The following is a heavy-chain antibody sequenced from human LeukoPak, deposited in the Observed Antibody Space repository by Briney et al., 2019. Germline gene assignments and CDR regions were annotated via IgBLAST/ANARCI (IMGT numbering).Heavy chain of an antibody. J-gene: IGHJ6*03. CDR1: GYTFTSYG. V-gene: IGHV1-18*01. CDR3: ARSSGYCSSTSCYYYYYYYMDV. Sequence: GASVKVSCKASGYTFTSYGISWVRQAPGQGLEWMGWISAYNGNTTYAQKLQGRVTMTTDTSTSTVYMELSSLRSEDTAVYYCARSSGYCSSTSCYYYYYYYMDVWGKGTTVTVSS. D-gene: IGHD2-2*01. CDR2: ISAYNGNT.